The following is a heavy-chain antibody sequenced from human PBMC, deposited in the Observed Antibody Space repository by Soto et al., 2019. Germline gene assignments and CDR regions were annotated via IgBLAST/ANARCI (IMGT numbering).Heavy chain of an antibody. Sequence: QITLKESGPTLVKPTQTLTLTCTFSGFSLSTSGQGEGWIRRPPGTALEWLALIYWDVDKRYTPSLQSRLTILKNNAKNQVALTMSNLDPGDTAAYSCAHTRRFCRGKSCYSIWFDSWGQGTLVTVAS. D-gene: IGHD2-15*01. CDR3: AHTRRFCRGKSCYSIWFDS. CDR2: IYWDVDK. CDR1: GFSLSTSGQG. J-gene: IGHJ5*01. V-gene: IGHV2-5*02.